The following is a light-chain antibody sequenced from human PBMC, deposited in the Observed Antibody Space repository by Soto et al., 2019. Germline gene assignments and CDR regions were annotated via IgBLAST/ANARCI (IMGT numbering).Light chain of an antibody. CDR1: QSVSKNF. CDR3: QQYGNSPPT. J-gene: IGKJ4*01. CDR2: GAS. V-gene: IGKV3-20*01. Sequence: EIVLTQSPGTLSLSPGERATLSCRASQSVSKNFLAWYQQKPGQAPRLLINGASNRATGIPDRFSGSGSGTDFSLTIDRLEPEDFAVYFCQQYGNSPPTFGGGTKVAIK.